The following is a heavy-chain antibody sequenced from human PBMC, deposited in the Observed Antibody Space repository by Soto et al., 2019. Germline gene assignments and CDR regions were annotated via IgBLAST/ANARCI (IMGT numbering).Heavy chain of an antibody. Sequence: GALRLSCATSGFSFSSYGMNWARQAPGKGLEWVSGITKTGRSTFIADSVRGRFTISRDNLKNIMYLQMNSLRVDDTALYYCTKDAEAYDFAFDKWGQGTMVTVSS. CDR3: TKDAEAYDFAFDK. J-gene: IGHJ3*02. V-gene: IGHV3-23*01. CDR2: ITKTGRST. D-gene: IGHD3-3*01. CDR1: GFSFSSYG.